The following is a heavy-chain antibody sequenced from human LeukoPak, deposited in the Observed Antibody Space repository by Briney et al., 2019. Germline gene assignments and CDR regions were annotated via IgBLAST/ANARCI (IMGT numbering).Heavy chain of an antibody. V-gene: IGHV4-59*01. J-gene: IGHJ4*02. D-gene: IGHD6-13*01. Sequence: PSETLSLTCTVSGGSINNYYWTWIRQPPGKGLEWIGYIYYSGSTNYNPSLKSRVTISLDTSKNQFSLRLSSVTAADTAMYFCARGAWYAGYWGQGTLVTASS. CDR2: IYYSGST. CDR3: ARGAWYAGY. CDR1: GGSINNYY.